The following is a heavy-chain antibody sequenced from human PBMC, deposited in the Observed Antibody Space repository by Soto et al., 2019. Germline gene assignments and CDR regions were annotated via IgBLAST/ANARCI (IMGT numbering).Heavy chain of an antibody. V-gene: IGHV3-21*01. D-gene: IGHD3-9*01. CDR3: ASVAVLRYFDWLYFDY. J-gene: IGHJ4*02. CDR1: GFTFSSYS. Sequence: PGGSLRLSCAASGFTFSSYSMNWVRQAPGKGLEWVSSISSSSSYIYYADSVKGRFTISRDNAKNSLYLQMNSLRAEDTAVYYCASVAVLRYFDWLYFDYWGQGTLVTVSS. CDR2: ISSSSSYI.